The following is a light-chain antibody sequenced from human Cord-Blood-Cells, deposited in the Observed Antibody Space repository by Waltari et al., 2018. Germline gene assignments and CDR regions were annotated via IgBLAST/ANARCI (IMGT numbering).Light chain of an antibody. V-gene: IGKV3-15*01. CDR3: QQYNNWPPLT. CDR1: QSVSSN. J-gene: IGKJ4*01. CDR2: GAS. Sequence: EIVMTQSPATLSVSPGERATLSCRASQSVSSNLAWYQQKPGQAPRLLIYGASTRATSITARFSGSGSGTEFTLTISSLQSEDFAVYYCQQYNNWPPLTFGGGTKVEIK.